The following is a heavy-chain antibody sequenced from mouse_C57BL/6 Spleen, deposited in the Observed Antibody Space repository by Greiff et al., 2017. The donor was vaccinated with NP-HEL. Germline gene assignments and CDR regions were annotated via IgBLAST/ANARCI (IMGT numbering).Heavy chain of an antibody. J-gene: IGHJ2*01. CDR3: ARVGSSLYYFDY. D-gene: IGHD1-1*01. CDR2: ISDGGSYT. V-gene: IGHV5-4*01. Sequence: EVQLQQSGGGLVKPGGSLKLSCAASGFTFSSYAMSWVRQTPEKRLEWVATISDGGSYTYYPDNVKGRFTISRDNAKNNLYLQMSQLKSEDTAMYYCARVGSSLYYFDYWGQGTTLTVSS. CDR1: GFTFSSYA.